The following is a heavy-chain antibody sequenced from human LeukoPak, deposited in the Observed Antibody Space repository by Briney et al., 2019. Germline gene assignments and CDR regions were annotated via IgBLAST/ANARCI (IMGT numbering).Heavy chain of an antibody. D-gene: IGHD7-27*01. CDR2: INHSGST. J-gene: IGHJ4*02. CDR1: GGSFSGYY. Sequence: SETLSLTCAVYGGSFSGYYWSWIRQPPGKGLEWIGEINHSGSTYYNPSLKSRVTISVDTSKNQFSLKLSSVTAADTAVYYCARTTGEDYWGQGTLVTVSS. V-gene: IGHV4-34*01. CDR3: ARTTGEDY.